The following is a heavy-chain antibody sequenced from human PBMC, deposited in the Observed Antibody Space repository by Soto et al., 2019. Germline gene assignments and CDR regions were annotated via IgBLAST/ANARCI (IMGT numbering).Heavy chain of an antibody. Sequence: SVKVSCKASGGTFSSFTISWVRQAPGQGLEWMGGIIPIFGTANYAQKFQGRVTITADKSTSTAYMELSSLRSEDTAVYYCARGQRAGGSYSAFDIWGQGTMVTVSS. V-gene: IGHV1-69*06. CDR1: GGTFSSFT. CDR2: IIPIFGTA. D-gene: IGHD1-26*01. CDR3: ARGQRAGGSYSAFDI. J-gene: IGHJ3*02.